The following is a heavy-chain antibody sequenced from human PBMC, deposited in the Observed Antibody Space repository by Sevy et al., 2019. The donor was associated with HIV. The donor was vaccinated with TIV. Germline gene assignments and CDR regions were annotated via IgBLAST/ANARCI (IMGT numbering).Heavy chain of an antibody. CDR1: GGSMNIYY. J-gene: IGHJ4*02. Sequence: SETLSLTCSVSGGSMNIYYWSWIQQPPGKRLEWIGFTYYSGTTNYNPSLKSRVTISIDTSKNQFSLKLSSVTAADTAVYYCGRVGFNWNDVDYWGQGILVTISS. CDR3: GRVGFNWNDVDY. V-gene: IGHV4-59*01. D-gene: IGHD1-20*01. CDR2: TYYSGTT.